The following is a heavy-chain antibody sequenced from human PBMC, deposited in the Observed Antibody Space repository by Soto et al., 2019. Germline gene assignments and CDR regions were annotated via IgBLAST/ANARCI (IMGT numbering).Heavy chain of an antibody. V-gene: IGHV2-5*02. J-gene: IGHJ4*02. Sequence: QITLKESGPTLVKPTQTLTLTCTFSGFSLSTSGVGVGWVRQPPGKALEWLALIYWDDDKRYSQSLKSRLTITKDTSKNQVVLTMTTMDPVDTDTYYCAHRRYASESYCFDYWGQETLVTVSS. CDR2: IYWDDDK. CDR1: GFSLSTSGVG. D-gene: IGHD1-26*01. CDR3: AHRRYASESYCFDY.